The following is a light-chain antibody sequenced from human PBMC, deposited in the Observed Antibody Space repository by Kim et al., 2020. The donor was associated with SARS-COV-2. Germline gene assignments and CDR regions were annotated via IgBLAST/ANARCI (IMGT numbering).Light chain of an antibody. CDR1: SSNIGAGYD. J-gene: IGLJ3*02. CDR3: QSYDSSLSGSV. CDR2: GNS. Sequence: ELTQPPSVSGAPGQRVTISCTGSSSNIGAGYDVHWYQQLPGTAPKLLIYGNSNRPSGVPDRFSGSKSGTSASLAITGLQAEDEADYYCQSYDSSLSGSVFGGGTKLTVL. V-gene: IGLV1-40*01.